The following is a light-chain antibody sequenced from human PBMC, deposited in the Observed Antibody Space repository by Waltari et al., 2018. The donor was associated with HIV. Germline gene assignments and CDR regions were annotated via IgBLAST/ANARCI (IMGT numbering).Light chain of an antibody. Sequence: SYEVTQSPSVSVSPGQTASITCSGDKLGDKYVYWYQQQPGQFPVLVIYQDSKRPSGIPERFSGSSSGNTATLNISGTQAMDEAAYYCQAWDSGRVIFGGGTRLTAL. CDR2: QDS. J-gene: IGLJ2*01. CDR3: QAWDSGRVI. CDR1: KLGDKY. V-gene: IGLV3-1*01.